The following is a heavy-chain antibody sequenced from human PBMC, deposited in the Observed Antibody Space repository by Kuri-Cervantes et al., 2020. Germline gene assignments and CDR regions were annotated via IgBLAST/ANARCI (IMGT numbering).Heavy chain of an antibody. CDR2: IYYTGST. J-gene: IGHJ6*03. CDR1: GDSISSIPYY. Sequence: ESLKISCTVSGDSISSIPYYWAWIRQPPGRGLEWIGSIYYTGSTFGNPSLKSRVSMSVDTSKNQFSLRLTSVTAADTAVYYCARGRYYYDYMDVWGKGTTVTVSS. V-gene: IGHV4-39*07. CDR3: ARGRYYYDYMDV. D-gene: IGHD3-10*01.